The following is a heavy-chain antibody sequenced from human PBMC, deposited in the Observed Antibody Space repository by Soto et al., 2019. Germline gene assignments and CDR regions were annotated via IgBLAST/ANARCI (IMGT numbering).Heavy chain of an antibody. CDR2: IYYSGST. CDR3: AREKYSSNDYYGMDV. J-gene: IGHJ6*02. CDR1: GGSISSGVYY. V-gene: IGHV4-31*03. Sequence: SETLSLTCTVSGGSISSGVYYWIWIRQHPGKGLEWIGYIYYSGSTYYNPSLKSRVTISVDTSKNQFSLKLSSVTAADTAVYYCAREKYSSNDYYGMDVWGQGTTVTVSS. D-gene: IGHD6-13*01.